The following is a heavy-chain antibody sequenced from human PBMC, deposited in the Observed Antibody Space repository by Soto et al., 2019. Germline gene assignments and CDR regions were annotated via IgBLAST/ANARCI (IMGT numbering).Heavy chain of an antibody. CDR2: ISWNSGNI. CDR3: AKARGASGGLEDY. Sequence: EVQLVESGGGLVQPGRSLRLSCAASGFTFDDYAMHWVRQAPGKGLEWVSGISWNSGNIDYADSVKGRFTISRDNANNSLSQQMTSLRTEDTALYYCAKARGASGGLEDYWGQGTLVTVSS. D-gene: IGHD3-16*01. J-gene: IGHJ4*02. V-gene: IGHV3-9*01. CDR1: GFTFDDYA.